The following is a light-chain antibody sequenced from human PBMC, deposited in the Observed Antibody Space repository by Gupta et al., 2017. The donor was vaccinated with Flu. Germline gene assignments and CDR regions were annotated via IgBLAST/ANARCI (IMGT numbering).Light chain of an antibody. CDR3: QQFYSSPYT. Sequence: NCKSSQSVLYSSNNKNYLAWYQQKPGQPPKLLISWASTRESGVPDRFSGSGSGTDFTLTISSLQAEDVAVYYCQQFYSSPYTFGQGTKLEIK. CDR1: QSVLYSSNNKNY. J-gene: IGKJ2*01. V-gene: IGKV4-1*01. CDR2: WAS.